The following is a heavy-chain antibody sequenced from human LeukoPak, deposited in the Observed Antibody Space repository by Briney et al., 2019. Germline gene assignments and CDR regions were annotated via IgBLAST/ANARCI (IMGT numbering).Heavy chain of an antibody. CDR2: INHSGST. CDR3: ARQGSGGRAFDI. J-gene: IGHJ3*02. Sequence: PSETLSLTCAVYGGSFSGYYWSWIRQPPGKGLGWIGEINHSGSTNYNPSLKSRVTISVDTSKNQFSLNLTSVTAADTAVYYCARQGSGGRAFDIWGQGTVVTVSS. CDR1: GGSFSGYY. V-gene: IGHV4-34*01. D-gene: IGHD2-15*01.